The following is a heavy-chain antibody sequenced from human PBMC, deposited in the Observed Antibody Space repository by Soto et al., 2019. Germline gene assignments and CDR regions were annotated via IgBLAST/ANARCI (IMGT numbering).Heavy chain of an antibody. CDR2: IYIGGST. Sequence: EVQLVESGGGLVQPGGSLRLSCAASGFTVNSNYMTWVRQAPGKGPEWVSVIYIGGSTYYAESVKGRFTIFRDESKSTMYLQMNSLRVEDTAVYYCASTSRFETPMVYWGQGTLVTVSS. J-gene: IGHJ4*02. D-gene: IGHD5-18*01. V-gene: IGHV3-66*01. CDR3: ASTSRFETPMVY. CDR1: GFTVNSNY.